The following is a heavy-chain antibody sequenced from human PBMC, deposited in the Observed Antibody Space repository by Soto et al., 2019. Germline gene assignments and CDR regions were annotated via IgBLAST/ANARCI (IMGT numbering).Heavy chain of an antibody. D-gene: IGHD3-10*01. J-gene: IGHJ4*02. CDR1: GGSISRDY. Sequence: SETLSLTGTVSGGSISRDYWNWIRQPPGKGLEWIGYIYYSGSTNHNPSLKSRVTISVDTSKNQFSLKLSSVTAADTAVYYCATAPYCMVRGATAVDYWGQGTLVTVSS. CDR2: IYYSGST. CDR3: ATAPYCMVRGATAVDY. V-gene: IGHV4-59*01.